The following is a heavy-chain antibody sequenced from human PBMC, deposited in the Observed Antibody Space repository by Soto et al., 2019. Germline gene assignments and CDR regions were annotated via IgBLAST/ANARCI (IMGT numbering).Heavy chain of an antibody. CDR1: GLSLITSGVG. V-gene: IGHV2-5*01. CDR3: AKSGSSGWYGWFDP. Sequence: SGPTLVNPTQTLTLTCIFSGLSLITSGVGVGCIRQPPGKALEWLGFIYWNDDKRYSPSLKSRLTITKDTSKNQVVLTMTNMDPVDTATYYCAKSGSSGWYGWFDPWGQGTLVTVSS. D-gene: IGHD6-19*01. J-gene: IGHJ5*02. CDR2: IYWNDDK.